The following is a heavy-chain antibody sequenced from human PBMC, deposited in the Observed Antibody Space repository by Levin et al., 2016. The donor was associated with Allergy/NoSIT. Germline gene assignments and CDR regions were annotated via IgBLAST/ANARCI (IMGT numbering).Heavy chain of an antibody. J-gene: IGHJ6*02. Sequence: SVKVSCKASGGTLSSYSISWVRQAPGQGLEWMGGIIPKFGTANNAQKFQGRVSITADESTTTVYMELSSLGSEDTAVYYCAEGQSSSPPIYGMDVWGQGTTVTVAS. CDR3: AEGQSSSPPIYGMDV. V-gene: IGHV1-69*13. CDR1: GGTLSSYS. D-gene: IGHD6-6*01. CDR2: IIPKFGTA.